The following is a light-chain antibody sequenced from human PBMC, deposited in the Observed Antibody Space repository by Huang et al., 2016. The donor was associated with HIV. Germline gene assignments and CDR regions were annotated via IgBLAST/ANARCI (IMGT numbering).Light chain of an antibody. CDR2: AAS. V-gene: IGKV1-NL1*01. J-gene: IGKJ1*01. Sequence: DIQMTQSPSSLSASVGDRVTITCRASQGISNSLAWYQQRPGKAPKLLVYAASRLESGVPSRFSGSGSGTDYTLTISSLQPEDSATYYCQQYYTIRAFGQGTKVEIK. CDR3: QQYYTIRA. CDR1: QGISNS.